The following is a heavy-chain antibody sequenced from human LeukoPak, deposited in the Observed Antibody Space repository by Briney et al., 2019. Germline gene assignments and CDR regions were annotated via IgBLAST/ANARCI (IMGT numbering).Heavy chain of an antibody. Sequence: ASVKVSCKASGYTFTSYDINWVRQATGQGLEWMGWMNPNSGNTGYAQKFQGRVTITRNTSISTAYMELSSLRSEDTAVYYCAREISSSWYGGNWFDSWGQGTLVTVSS. J-gene: IGHJ5*01. V-gene: IGHV1-8*03. CDR2: MNPNSGNT. CDR1: GYTFTSYD. D-gene: IGHD6-13*01. CDR3: AREISSSWYGGNWFDS.